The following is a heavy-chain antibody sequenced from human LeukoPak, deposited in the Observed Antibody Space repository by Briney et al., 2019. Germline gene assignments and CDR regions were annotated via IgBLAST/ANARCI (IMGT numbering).Heavy chain of an antibody. V-gene: IGHV3-30-3*01. CDR1: GFTFSSYA. D-gene: IGHD3-22*01. CDR3: ATYSSLNRREFQY. Sequence: GGSLRLSCAASGFTFSSYATHWVRQAPGKGLEWVAVISYDGSNKYYADSVKGRFTISRDNSKNTLYLQMNSLRAEDTAVYYCATYSSLNRREFQYWGQGTLLTVSS. J-gene: IGHJ1*01. CDR2: ISYDGSNK.